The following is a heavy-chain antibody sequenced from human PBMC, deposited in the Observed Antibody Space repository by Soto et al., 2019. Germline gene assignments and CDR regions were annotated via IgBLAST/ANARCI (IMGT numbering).Heavy chain of an antibody. CDR2: INHLGSI. Sequence: PSETLSLTCVVSGGSLSDYFWSWIRQPPGMALEWIGEINHLGSINYNPSLKSRVTMSVDTSKNQFSLTLNSVTAADTATYYCARAAYWELVFDIWGQGTMVTVSS. J-gene: IGHJ3*02. D-gene: IGHD1-26*01. CDR3: ARAAYWELVFDI. V-gene: IGHV4-34*01. CDR1: GGSLSDYF.